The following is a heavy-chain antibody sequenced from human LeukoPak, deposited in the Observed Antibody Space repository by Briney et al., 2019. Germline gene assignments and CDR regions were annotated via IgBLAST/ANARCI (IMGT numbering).Heavy chain of an antibody. D-gene: IGHD1-14*01. V-gene: IGHV3-48*02. CDR1: GFTFSTYS. J-gene: IGHJ3*02. Sequence: GGSLRLSCAASGFTFSTYSMNLVRLAPGKGLEWVSCISSGSRSIHYADSVKGRFTISRYNAKNSLSLQMNSLRDEDTAVYYCARDRYDPDAFDIWGQGTMVTVSS. CDR3: ARDRYDPDAFDI. CDR2: ISSGSRSI.